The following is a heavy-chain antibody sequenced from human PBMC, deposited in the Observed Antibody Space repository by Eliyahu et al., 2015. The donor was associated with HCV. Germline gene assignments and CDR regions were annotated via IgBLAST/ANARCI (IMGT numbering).Heavy chain of an antibody. CDR3: VRDTSGWYKGFDS. D-gene: IGHD6-19*01. CDR1: GVXFSXYW. V-gene: IGHV3-74*01. Sequence: EVQLVESGGGLVQPGGSLRLSCEASGVXFSXYWMHWVRQAPGKGLGWVSRINNDGSSTSYADFVMGRFTISRDNAKDTLYLQMNNLRDEDTAVYYCVRDTSGWYKGFDSWGQGTLVTVSS. CDR2: INNDGSST. J-gene: IGHJ4*02.